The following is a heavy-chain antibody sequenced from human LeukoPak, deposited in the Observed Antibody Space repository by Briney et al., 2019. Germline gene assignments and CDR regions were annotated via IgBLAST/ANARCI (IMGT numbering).Heavy chain of an antibody. CDR1: GYTFTSYG. CDR3: ARDHCSSTSCDHLNWFDP. CDR2: ISAYNGNT. Sequence: GASVKVSCKASGYTFTSYGISWVRQAPGQGLEWMGWISAYNGNTNYAQKLQGRVTMTTDTSTSTAYMELRSLRSDDTAVYYCARDHCSSTSCDHLNWFDPWGQGTLVTVSS. J-gene: IGHJ5*02. V-gene: IGHV1-18*01. D-gene: IGHD2-2*01.